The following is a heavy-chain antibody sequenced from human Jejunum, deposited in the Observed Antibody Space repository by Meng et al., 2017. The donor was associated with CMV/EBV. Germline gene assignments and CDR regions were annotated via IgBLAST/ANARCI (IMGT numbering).Heavy chain of an antibody. CDR2: VYYSGSA. Sequence: GVSIRSHSWSWIRPPPGKGLEWMGYVYYSGSATYSPSLRSRITISVDTSKNQVSLNLRSVTAADTAMYFCARGIGHASNNSHDYWGQGTLVPVSS. CDR3: ARGIGHASNNSHDY. D-gene: IGHD1-1*01. V-gene: IGHV4-59*11. CDR1: GVSIRSHS. J-gene: IGHJ4*02.